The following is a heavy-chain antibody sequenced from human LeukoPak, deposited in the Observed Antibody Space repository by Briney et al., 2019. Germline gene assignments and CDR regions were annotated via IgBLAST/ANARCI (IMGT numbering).Heavy chain of an antibody. V-gene: IGHV4-30-2*02. CDR2: VHHSGNR. CDR1: GVSITGDEDF. CDR3: ARTWNWGSPFDY. Sequence: TSSHTLSLTCSVSGVSITGDEDFWTWIRQPSGKGLELIGYVHHSGNRYYDSSLGCRLTISVDRSKNQFSLKLSSVTAADTAVYYCARTWNWGSPFDYWGQGTLVTVSS. J-gene: IGHJ4*02. D-gene: IGHD7-27*01.